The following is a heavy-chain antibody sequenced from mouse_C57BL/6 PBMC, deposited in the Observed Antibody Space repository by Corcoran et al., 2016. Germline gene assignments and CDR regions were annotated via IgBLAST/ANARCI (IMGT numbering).Heavy chain of an antibody. CDR2: INTYSGVP. V-gene: IGHV9-3*01. CDR1: GYTFTTYG. J-gene: IGHJ4*01. D-gene: IGHD1-1*01. CDR3: AREGDYYGSSPYAMDY. Sequence: QIQLVQSGPELKKPGETVKISCKASGYTFTTYGMSWVKQAPGKGLKWMGWINTYSGVPTYADDFKGRFAFSLETSASTAYLQINNLKNEDTATYFCAREGDYYGSSPYAMDYWGQGTSVTVSS.